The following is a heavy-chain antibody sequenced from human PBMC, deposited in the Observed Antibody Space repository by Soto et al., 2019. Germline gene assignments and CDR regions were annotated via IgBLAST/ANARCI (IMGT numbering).Heavy chain of an antibody. CDR3: ARDYYYDSSGPPPGSAFDI. D-gene: IGHD3-22*01. Sequence: PGGSLRLSCAASGFTFDDYTMHWVRQAPGKGLEWVSLISWDGGSTYYADSVKGRFTISRDNSKNSLYLQMNSLRTEDTALYYCARDYYYDSSGPPPGSAFDIWGQGTMVTV. CDR1: GFTFDDYT. CDR2: ISWDGGST. J-gene: IGHJ3*02. V-gene: IGHV3-43*01.